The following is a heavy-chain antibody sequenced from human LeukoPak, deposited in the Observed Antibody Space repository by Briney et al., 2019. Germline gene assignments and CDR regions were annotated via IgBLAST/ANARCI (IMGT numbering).Heavy chain of an antibody. D-gene: IGHD6-13*01. CDR1: GFTFNDYA. CDR2: ISGSGGNT. Sequence: GGSLRLSCAASGFTFNDYAMSWVRQAPGKGLEWVSAISGSGGNTHYADSVKGRFTISRDNSKNTLYLQMNGLRAEDTAVYYCAKDLGSSWSLGYFDYWGQGTLVTVSS. V-gene: IGHV3-23*01. J-gene: IGHJ4*02. CDR3: AKDLGSSWSLGYFDY.